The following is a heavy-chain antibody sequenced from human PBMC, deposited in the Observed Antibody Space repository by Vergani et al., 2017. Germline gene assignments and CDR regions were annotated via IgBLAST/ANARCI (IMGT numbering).Heavy chain of an antibody. V-gene: IGHV4-61*02. CDR3: AGRNGGYYSGGKVHPLRTAFDV. Sequence: QVQLQASGPGRVKPSQTLSLTCTMSGGSISAGYYFWSWIRQPAGKGLEWLGHISASGNASHSPSLKTRVSMSVDTSKNQFSLTVTSVTAADTAIYFCAGRNGGYYSGGKVHPLRTAFDVWGHGTVVTVSS. J-gene: IGHJ3*01. D-gene: IGHD2-15*01. CDR2: ISASGNA. CDR1: GGSISAGYYF.